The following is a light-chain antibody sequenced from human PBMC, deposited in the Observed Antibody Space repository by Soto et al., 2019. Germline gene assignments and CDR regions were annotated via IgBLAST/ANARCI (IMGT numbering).Light chain of an antibody. V-gene: IGKV3-15*01. CDR2: GAS. J-gene: IGKJ1*01. CDR1: QSVSSN. CDR3: QQYNNWPPWT. Sequence: EIVIAQSPATLSVSPGERATLSCRASQSVSSNLAWYQQKPGQAPRLLIYGASTRATGFPARFSGSGSGTEFTLTISSLQSEDFAVYYCQQYNNWPPWTFGQGTKVDI.